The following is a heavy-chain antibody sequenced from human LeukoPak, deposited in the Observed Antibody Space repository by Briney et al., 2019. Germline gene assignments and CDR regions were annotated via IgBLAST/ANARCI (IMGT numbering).Heavy chain of an antibody. CDR2: INPNSGGT. V-gene: IGHV1-2*06. Sequence: GASVKVSCKASGYTFTGYYTHWVRQAPGQGLEWMGRINPNSGGTNYAQKFQGRVTMTRDTSISTAYMELSRLRSDDTAVYYCARTPIVVVVAATLSWFDPWGQGTLVTVSS. J-gene: IGHJ5*02. CDR3: ARTPIVVVVAATLSWFDP. D-gene: IGHD2-15*01. CDR1: GYTFTGYY.